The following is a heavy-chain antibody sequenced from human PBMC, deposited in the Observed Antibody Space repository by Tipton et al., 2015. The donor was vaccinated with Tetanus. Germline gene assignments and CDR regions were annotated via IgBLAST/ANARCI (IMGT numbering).Heavy chain of an antibody. V-gene: IGHV4-34*01. CDR2: INHSGST. CDR3: ARHYYGSGSYYITFDP. Sequence: TLSLTCAVYGGSFSGYYWSWIRQPPGKGLEWIGEINHSGSTNYNPSLKSRVTISVDTSKNQFSLKLSSVTAADTAVYYCARHYYGSGSYYITFDPWGQGTLVTVSS. D-gene: IGHD3-10*01. J-gene: IGHJ5*02. CDR1: GGSFSGYY.